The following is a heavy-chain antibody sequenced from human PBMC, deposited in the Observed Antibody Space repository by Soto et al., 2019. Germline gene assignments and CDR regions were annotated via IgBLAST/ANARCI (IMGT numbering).Heavy chain of an antibody. CDR2: IYYSGST. J-gene: IGHJ4*02. Sequence: QLQLQESGPGLVKPSETLSLTCTVSGGSISSSSYYWGWIRQPPGKGLEWIGSIYYSGSTYYNPSIKSRVTISVDTSKNQFSLKLSSVTAADTAVYYCARHPIGSSWYSIWGQGTLVTVSS. D-gene: IGHD6-13*01. CDR1: GGSISSSSYY. V-gene: IGHV4-39*01. CDR3: ARHPIGSSWYSI.